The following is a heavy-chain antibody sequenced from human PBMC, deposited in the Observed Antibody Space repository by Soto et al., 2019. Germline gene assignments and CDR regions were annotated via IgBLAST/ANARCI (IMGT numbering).Heavy chain of an antibody. D-gene: IGHD3-22*01. J-gene: IGHJ4*02. V-gene: IGHV4-59*01. CDR1: GGSMNTFY. CDR2: IYFRGTT. CDR3: ARSSGYATPLDQ. Sequence: SETLSLTCTVSGGSMNTFYWGWVRQSPGKGLEWIGYIYFRGTTHYHPSLQSRVSISIDTSQNQFSLKLNSMTTADTAVYYCARSSGYATPLDQWGQGTLVTVSS.